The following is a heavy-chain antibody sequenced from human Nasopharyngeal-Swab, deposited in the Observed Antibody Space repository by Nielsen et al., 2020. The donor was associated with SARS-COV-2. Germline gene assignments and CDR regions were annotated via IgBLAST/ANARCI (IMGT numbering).Heavy chain of an antibody. CDR3: AKDSLWFGESMDV. CDR1: GFTFDDYA. CDR2: ISWNSGSI. D-gene: IGHD3-10*01. V-gene: IGHV3-9*01. Sequence: SLKISCAASGFTFDDYAMHWVRQAPGKGLEWVSGISWNSGSIGYADSVKGRFTISRDNAKNSLYLQMNSLRAEDTALYYCAKDSLWFGESMDVWGQGTTVTVSS. J-gene: IGHJ6*02.